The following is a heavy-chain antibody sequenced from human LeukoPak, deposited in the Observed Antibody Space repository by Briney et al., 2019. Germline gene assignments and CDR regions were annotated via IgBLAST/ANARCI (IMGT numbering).Heavy chain of an antibody. CDR2: ISSSSSYI. D-gene: IGHD3-16*02. V-gene: IGHV3-21*01. Sequence: GGSLRLSCAASGFTFSSYSMNWVRQAPGKGLEWVSSISSSSSYIYYADSVKGRFTISRDNAKNSLYLQMDSLRAEDTAVYYCARALSLRLSDYWGQGTLVTVSS. CDR3: ARALSLRLSDY. J-gene: IGHJ4*02. CDR1: GFTFSSYS.